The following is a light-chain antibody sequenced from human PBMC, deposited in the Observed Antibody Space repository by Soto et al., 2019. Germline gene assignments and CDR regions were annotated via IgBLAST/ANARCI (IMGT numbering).Light chain of an antibody. CDR2: AAS. V-gene: IGKV1-5*01. J-gene: IGKJ4*01. Sequence: DILLIQSPATLSASVGDRITITCRASENIFKFLAWYQQRSGSAPNLLIYAASDLETGVQSRFSGSGSGTEFTLTIHNLQPNYSATYVCQPYHSESITFGGGTQV. CDR3: QPYHSESIT. CDR1: ENIFKF.